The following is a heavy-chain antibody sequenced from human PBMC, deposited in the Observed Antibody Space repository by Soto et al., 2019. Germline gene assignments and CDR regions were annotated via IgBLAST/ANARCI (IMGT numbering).Heavy chain of an antibody. V-gene: IGHV3-73*01. CDR1: GFTFSDSA. J-gene: IGHJ6*03. CDR3: TRHVDCSGGSCYSGYDYYMDV. CDR2: IRSKPNTDAT. Sequence: EVQLVESGGGLVQPGGSLKLSCAASGFTFSDSAMHWVRQASGKGLEWVGRIRSKPNTDATAYAASVKGRFTISRDDSKNTAYLQMNSLKSEDTDVYYCTRHVDCSGGSCYSGYDYYMDVWGKGTTVTVSS. D-gene: IGHD2-15*01.